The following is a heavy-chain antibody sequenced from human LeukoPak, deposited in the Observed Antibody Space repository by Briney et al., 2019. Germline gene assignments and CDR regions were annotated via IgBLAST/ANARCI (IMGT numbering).Heavy chain of an antibody. V-gene: IGHV1-3*01. J-gene: IGHJ3*02. Sequence: ASVKVSCKASGYTFTSYVMHWVRQAPGQRLEWMGWINAGNGNTKYSQKFQGRVTITRDTSASTAYMELSSLRSEDTAVYYCARDRSAGSSGWYGAFDIWGQGTMVTVSS. CDR2: INAGNGNT. CDR1: GYTFTSYV. CDR3: ARDRSAGSSGWYGAFDI. D-gene: IGHD6-19*01.